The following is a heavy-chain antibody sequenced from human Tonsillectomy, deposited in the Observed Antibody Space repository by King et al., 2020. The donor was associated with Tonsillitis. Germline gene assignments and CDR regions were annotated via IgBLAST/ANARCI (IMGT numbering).Heavy chain of an antibody. Sequence: QVQLVESGAEVKKPGASVRLSCKASGYRFTRYYIHWVRQAPGQGLEWLGIIYPDDGSTDYAQNFQGRVTMTRDTSTSTVYMDLSRLGSDDTAIYYCVRDLDDSSDYSSPYYFDYWGQGTRVIVSS. J-gene: IGHJ4*02. CDR1: GYRFTRYY. D-gene: IGHD3-22*01. CDR3: VRDLDDSSDYSSPYYFDY. V-gene: IGHV1-46*01. CDR2: IYPDDGST.